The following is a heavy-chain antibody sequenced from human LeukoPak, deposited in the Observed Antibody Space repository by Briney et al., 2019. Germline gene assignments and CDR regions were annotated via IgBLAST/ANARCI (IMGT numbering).Heavy chain of an antibody. V-gene: IGHV3-21*01. CDR3: ARLMFGRGVDY. CDR2: ISSSSSYI. J-gene: IGHJ4*02. D-gene: IGHD3-10*02. Sequence: GGSLRLSCAASGFTFSSYSMNWVRQAPGKGLEWVSSISSSSSYIYYADSVKGRFPISRDNAKNSLYLQMNSLRAEDTAVYYCARLMFGRGVDYWGQGTLVTVSS. CDR1: GFTFSSYS.